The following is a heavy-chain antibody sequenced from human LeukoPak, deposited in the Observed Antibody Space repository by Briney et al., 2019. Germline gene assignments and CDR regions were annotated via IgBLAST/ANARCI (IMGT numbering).Heavy chain of an antibody. CDR3: ARDGPQPGLYFEY. D-gene: IGHD2-8*02. Sequence: GGCLRLSCAASGFIFSDYWMNWVRQAPGKGLEWVASIKQDGSDKNYVASVKGRFTISRDNAKNSLYLQMNRLRVEDTAVYYCARDGPQPGLYFEYWGRGPLVTVSS. J-gene: IGHJ4*02. V-gene: IGHV3-7*01. CDR2: IKQDGSDK. CDR1: GFIFSDYW.